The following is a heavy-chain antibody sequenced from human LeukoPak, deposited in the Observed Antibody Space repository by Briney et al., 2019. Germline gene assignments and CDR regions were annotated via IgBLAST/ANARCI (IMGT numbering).Heavy chain of an antibody. V-gene: IGHV3-11*04. D-gene: IGHD2-2*01. CDR2: ISSSGSTI. CDR1: GFTFSDYY. Sequence: GGSLRLSCAASGFTFSDYYTSWIRQAPGKGLEWVSYISSSGSTIYYADSVKGRFTISRDNAKNSLYLQMNSLRAEDTAVYYCARVIIVGGYYYYYMDVWGKGTTVTVSS. J-gene: IGHJ6*03. CDR3: ARVIIVGGYYYYYMDV.